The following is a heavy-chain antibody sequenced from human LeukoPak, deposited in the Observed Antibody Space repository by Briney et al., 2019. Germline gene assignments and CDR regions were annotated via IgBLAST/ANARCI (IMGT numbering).Heavy chain of an antibody. CDR2: IYYSGST. CDR3: ARDNRWLQPTTYYYYGMDV. J-gene: IGHJ6*02. D-gene: IGHD5-24*01. CDR1: GASISSYY. Sequence: SETLSLTCTVSGASISSYYWSWIRQPPGKGLEWIGYIYYSGSTNYNPSLKSRVTISVDTSKTQFSLKLSSVTAADTAVYYCARDNRWLQPTTYYYYGMDVWGQGTTVTVSS. V-gene: IGHV4-59*01.